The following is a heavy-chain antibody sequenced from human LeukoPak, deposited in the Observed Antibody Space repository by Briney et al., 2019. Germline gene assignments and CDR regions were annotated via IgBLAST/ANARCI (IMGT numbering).Heavy chain of an antibody. D-gene: IGHD1-1*01. V-gene: IGHV3-11*01. Sequence: EGSLRLSCAASGFTFSDYYMTWIRQAPGKGLEWVSCISSSGSAIKYADSVKGRFSISRDNAKNSLYLQMNSLRVEDTAVYYCAAVQMQRSSWYDYYYMDVWGKGTTVTVSS. J-gene: IGHJ6*03. CDR2: ISSSGSAI. CDR3: AAVQMQRSSWYDYYYMDV. CDR1: GFTFSDYY.